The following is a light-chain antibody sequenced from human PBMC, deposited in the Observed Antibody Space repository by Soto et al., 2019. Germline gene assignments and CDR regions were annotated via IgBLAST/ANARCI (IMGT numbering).Light chain of an antibody. CDR3: SSFSSSSTLYV. Sequence: QSALPQPASVSGSPGQSITISCTGTSSDVGGHNYVSWYQHHADKAPKLMIYEVSNRPSGVSNRFSGSKSGNTASLTIYGLQAEDEADYYCSSFSSSSTLYVFGTGTKLTVL. V-gene: IGLV2-14*01. CDR2: EVS. J-gene: IGLJ1*01. CDR1: SSDVGGHNY.